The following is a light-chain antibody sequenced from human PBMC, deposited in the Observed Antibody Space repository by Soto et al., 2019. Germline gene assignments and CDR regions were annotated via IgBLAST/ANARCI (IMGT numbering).Light chain of an antibody. CDR3: QTWGTGFQV. V-gene: IGLV4-69*01. J-gene: IGLJ2*01. Sequence: QPVLTQSPSASASLGASVKLTCTLSSGHSSYAIAWHQKQPGKGPRYLMDLNNDGSHSKGDGIPDRFSGSSSVAERYLIISSLQSEDEADYYCQTWGTGFQVFGGGTKLTVL. CDR2: LNNDGSH. CDR1: SGHSSYA.